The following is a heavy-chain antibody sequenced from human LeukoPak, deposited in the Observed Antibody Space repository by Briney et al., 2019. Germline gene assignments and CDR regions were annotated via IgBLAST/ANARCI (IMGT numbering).Heavy chain of an antibody. CDR2: ISSSSSTI. V-gene: IGHV3-48*02. CDR3: ARDRGYDFWSGYYGFDY. Sequence: GGSLRPSCAASGFTFSSYSMNWVRQAPGKGLEWVSYISSSSSTIYYADPVKGRFTISRDNAKNSLYLQMNSLRDEDTAVYYCARDRGYDFWSGYYGFDYWGQGTLVTVSS. J-gene: IGHJ4*02. D-gene: IGHD3-3*01. CDR1: GFTFSSYS.